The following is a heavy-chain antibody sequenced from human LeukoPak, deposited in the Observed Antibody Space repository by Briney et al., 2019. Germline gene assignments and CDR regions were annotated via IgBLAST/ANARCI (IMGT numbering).Heavy chain of an antibody. J-gene: IGHJ4*02. CDR3: ARPSGLERELLGIDY. V-gene: IGHV5-51*01. CDR1: GYSFTSCW. CDR2: IYPGDSDT. D-gene: IGHD1-26*01. Sequence: GESLKISCKGSGYSFTSCWIGWVRQMPGKGLEWMGIIYPGDSDTRYSPSFQGQVTISADKSISTAYLQWSSLKASDTAMYYCARPSGLERELLGIDYWGQGTLVTVSS.